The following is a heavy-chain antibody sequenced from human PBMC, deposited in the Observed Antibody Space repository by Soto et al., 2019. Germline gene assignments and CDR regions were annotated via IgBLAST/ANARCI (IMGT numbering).Heavy chain of an antibody. D-gene: IGHD6-13*01. J-gene: IGHJ4*02. CDR1: GGSISSSNW. CDR2: IYHSGST. V-gene: IGHV4-4*02. Sequence: QVQLQESGPGLVKPSGTLSLTCAVSGGSISSSNWWSWVRQPPGKGLEWIGEIYHSGSTNYNPSLRARVTISVDKSKNQFTAKLSSVTAADTAVYYCARRLTAAAGFFYWGQGTLVTVSS. CDR3: ARRLTAAAGFFY.